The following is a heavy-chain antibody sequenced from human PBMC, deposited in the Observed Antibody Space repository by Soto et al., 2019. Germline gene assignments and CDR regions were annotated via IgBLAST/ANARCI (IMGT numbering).Heavy chain of an antibody. D-gene: IGHD5-18*01. CDR3: ERETREVVDTALQMDV. CDR2: IYHSGST. V-gene: IGHV4-4*02. Sequence: QVQLQESGPGLVKPSGTLSLTCAVSGGYISSSNWWSWVRQPPGKGLEWIGEIYHSGSTNYNPSLKIRVPISVDKSKNQFALKLSSVTAADTAVYYCERETREVVDTALQMDVWGQGTTVTVSS. CDR1: GGYISSSNW. J-gene: IGHJ6*02.